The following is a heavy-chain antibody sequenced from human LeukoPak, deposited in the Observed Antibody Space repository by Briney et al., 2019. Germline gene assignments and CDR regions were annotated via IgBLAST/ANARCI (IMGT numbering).Heavy chain of an antibody. V-gene: IGHV4-39*07. CDR2: IYYSGST. J-gene: IGHJ6*03. CDR1: GGSISSSSYY. Sequence: SETLSLTCTVSGGSISSSSYYWGWIRQPPGKGLEWIGSIYYSGSTYYNPSLKSRVTISVDTSKNQFSLNLSSVTAADTAVYYCARVPFWSGSLYYYYMDVWGKGTTVTVSS. D-gene: IGHD3-3*01. CDR3: ARVPFWSGSLYYYYMDV.